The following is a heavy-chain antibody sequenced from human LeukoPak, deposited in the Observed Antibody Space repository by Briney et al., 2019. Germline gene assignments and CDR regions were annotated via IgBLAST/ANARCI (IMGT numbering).Heavy chain of an antibody. J-gene: IGHJ4*02. CDR2: ISSSGSTI. Sequence: GGSLRLSCAASGFTFSSYEMNWVRKAPGKGLEWVSYISSSGSTIYYADSVKGRFTISRDNAKNSLYLQMNSLRAEDTAVYYCARGSEYYYDSSGYYDYWGQGTLVTVSS. CDR3: ARGSEYYYDSSGYYDY. V-gene: IGHV3-48*03. D-gene: IGHD3-22*01. CDR1: GFTFSSYE.